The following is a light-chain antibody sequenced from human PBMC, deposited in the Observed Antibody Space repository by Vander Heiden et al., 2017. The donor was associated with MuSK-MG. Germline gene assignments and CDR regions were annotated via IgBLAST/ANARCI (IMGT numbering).Light chain of an antibody. V-gene: IGKV3-20*01. Sequence: EIVLTQSPGTLSLSPGERATLSCRASQSVSSSYLAWYQQKPGQAPRLLIYGASGTDFTLTISRLEPEDFAVYYCQQYGSSPHTFGQGTKLEIK. CDR3: QQYGSSPHT. CDR1: QSVSSSY. CDR2: GA. J-gene: IGKJ2*01.